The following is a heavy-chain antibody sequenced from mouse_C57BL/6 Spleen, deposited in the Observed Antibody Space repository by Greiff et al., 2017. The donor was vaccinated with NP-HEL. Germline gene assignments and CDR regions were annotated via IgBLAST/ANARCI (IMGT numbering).Heavy chain of an antibody. Sequence: DVQLQESGPGLVKPSQSLSLTCSVTGYSITSGYYWNWIRQFPGNKLEWMGYISYDGSNNYNPSLKNRISITRDTSKNQFFLKLNSVTTEDTATYYCARDAWDRYFDVWGTGTTVTVSS. D-gene: IGHD4-1*01. J-gene: IGHJ1*03. CDR1: GYSITSGYY. CDR3: ARDAWDRYFDV. V-gene: IGHV3-6*01. CDR2: ISYDGSN.